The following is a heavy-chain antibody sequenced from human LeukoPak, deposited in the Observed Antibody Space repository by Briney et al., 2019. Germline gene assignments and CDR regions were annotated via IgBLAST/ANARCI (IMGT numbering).Heavy chain of an antibody. CDR3: ARGPASYYESSGYSYYFDY. V-gene: IGHV3-30*03. CDR1: GFTFSSYG. Sequence: GGSLRLSCAASGFTFSSYGMHWVRQAPGKGLEWVAVISYDGSNKYYADSVKGRFTISRDNSKNTLYLQMNSLRSEDTAVYYCARGPASYYESSGYSYYFDYWGQGTLVTVSS. J-gene: IGHJ4*02. CDR2: ISYDGSNK. D-gene: IGHD3-22*01.